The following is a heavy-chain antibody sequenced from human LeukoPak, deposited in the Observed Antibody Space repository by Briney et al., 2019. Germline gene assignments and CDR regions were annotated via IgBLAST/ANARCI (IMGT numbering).Heavy chain of an antibody. V-gene: IGHV4-4*07. CDR2: FYTSEST. CDR3: ASSRNYYDSGLDY. D-gene: IGHD3-22*01. CDR1: GGSISSYY. J-gene: IGHJ4*02. Sequence: SETLSLTCTVSGGSISSYYWSWIRQPAGKGLEWIGRFYTSESTNYNPSLKGRVTMSVDTSKIQFSLKLISVTAADTAVYYCASSRNYYDSGLDYWGQGTLVTVSS.